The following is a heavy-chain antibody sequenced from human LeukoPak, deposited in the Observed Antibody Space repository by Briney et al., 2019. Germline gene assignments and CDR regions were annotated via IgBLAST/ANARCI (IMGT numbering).Heavy chain of an antibody. V-gene: IGHV1-2*02. CDR2: INPNSGGT. Sequence: GASVKVSCKASGYTFTGYYMHWVRQAPGQGLEWMGWINPNSGGTNYAQKFQGRVTMTRDTSISTAYMELSRLRSDDTAVYHCARDRTLLWFGELLTQFDPWGQGTLVTVSS. J-gene: IGHJ5*02. D-gene: IGHD3-10*01. CDR3: ARDRTLLWFGELLTQFDP. CDR1: GYTFTGYY.